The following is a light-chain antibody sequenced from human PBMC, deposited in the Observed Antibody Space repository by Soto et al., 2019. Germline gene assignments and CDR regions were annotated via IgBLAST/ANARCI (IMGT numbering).Light chain of an antibody. CDR1: SSDVGSYNL. J-gene: IGLJ2*01. CDR3: CSYAGSSVVV. Sequence: QSALTQPASVSGSPGQSITISCTGTSSDVGSYNLVSWYQQHPDKAPKLMIYEGSKRPSGVSNRFSGSKSGNTASLTISGLQAEDEADYYCCSYAGSSVVVFGGGTKVTVL. CDR2: EGS. V-gene: IGLV2-23*01.